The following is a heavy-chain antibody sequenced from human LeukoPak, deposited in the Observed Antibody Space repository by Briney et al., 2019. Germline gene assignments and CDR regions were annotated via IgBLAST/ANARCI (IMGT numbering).Heavy chain of an antibody. Sequence: GGSLRLSCAASGFTFSNYAMSWVRQAPGKGLEWVSAISGSGGFTYYADSVKGRFTISRDNAKNSLYLQMNSLRAEDTAVYYCARDDLWFGELSAEYFHHWGQGTLVTVSS. D-gene: IGHD3-10*01. V-gene: IGHV3-23*01. CDR1: GFTFSNYA. CDR2: ISGSGGFT. J-gene: IGHJ1*01. CDR3: ARDDLWFGELSAEYFHH.